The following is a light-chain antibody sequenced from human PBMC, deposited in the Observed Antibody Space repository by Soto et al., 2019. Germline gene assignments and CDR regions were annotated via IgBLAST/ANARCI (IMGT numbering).Light chain of an antibody. V-gene: IGKV1-5*01. CDR3: QQHNSYPWT. J-gene: IGKJ1*01. CDR2: AAS. Sequence: DIQTTESPSTLSGSVGERVTLTFRTSQTISSWLAWYQQKPGKAPNLLIYAASTLQSGVPSRFSGSGSGTEFTLTISSLQPEDFGTYYCQQHNSYPWTFGQGTKVDIK. CDR1: QTISSW.